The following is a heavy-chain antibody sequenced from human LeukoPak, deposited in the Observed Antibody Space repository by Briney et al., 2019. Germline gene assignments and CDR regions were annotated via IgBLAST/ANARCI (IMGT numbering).Heavy chain of an antibody. J-gene: IGHJ4*02. CDR2: IIPIFGTA. D-gene: IGHD2-21*02. CDR3: ASSIVVVTAMKY. Sequence: SVKVSCKASGGTFSSYAISWVRPAPGQGLEWMGGIIPIFGTANYAQKFQGRVTITTDESTSTAYMELSSLRSEDTAVYYCASSIVVVTAMKYWGQGTLVTVSS. CDR1: GGTFSSYA. V-gene: IGHV1-69*05.